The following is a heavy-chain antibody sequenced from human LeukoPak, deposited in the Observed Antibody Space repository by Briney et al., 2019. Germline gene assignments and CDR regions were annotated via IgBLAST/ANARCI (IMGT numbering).Heavy chain of an antibody. Sequence: PGGSLRLSCAASGFTLSGYGMHWVRQPPGKGLEWVAAISYDGSKNYSVESVKGRFTVSRDNSKNTLYLQMNSLRAEDTAVYYCAKENFDYWGQGTLVSVSS. CDR1: GFTLSGYG. CDR3: AKENFDY. J-gene: IGHJ4*02. V-gene: IGHV3-30*18. CDR2: ISYDGSKN.